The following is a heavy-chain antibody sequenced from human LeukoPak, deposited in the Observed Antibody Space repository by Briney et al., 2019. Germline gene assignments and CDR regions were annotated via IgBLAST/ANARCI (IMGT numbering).Heavy chain of an antibody. V-gene: IGHV3-15*07. CDR3: VTDANRILGARGTGY. CDR1: GFDFSGAY. J-gene: IGHJ4*02. D-gene: IGHD1-26*01. Sequence: EPGGSLRLSCAASGFDFSGAYMNWVRQAPGKGLEWVGLIKNKHEHQATDYAAPVRERFIITRDDSSSTLFLQMNSLKTEDTAVYYCVTDANRILGARGTGYWGQGILATVSS. CDR2: IKNKHEHQAT.